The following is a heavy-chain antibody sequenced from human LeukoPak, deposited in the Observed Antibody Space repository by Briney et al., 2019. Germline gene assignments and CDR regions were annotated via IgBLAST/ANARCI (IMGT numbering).Heavy chain of an antibody. Sequence: GGSLRLSCAASGFTFSSYDMSWVRQAPGKGLEGVSAISGSGGSTYYADSVKGRFTISRDNSKNTLYLQMNSLRAEDTAVYYCAKITWPTYYYDSSGYSSDAFDIWGQGTMVTVSS. J-gene: IGHJ3*02. D-gene: IGHD3-22*01. CDR3: AKITWPTYYYDSSGYSSDAFDI. CDR1: GFTFSSYD. V-gene: IGHV3-23*01. CDR2: ISGSGGST.